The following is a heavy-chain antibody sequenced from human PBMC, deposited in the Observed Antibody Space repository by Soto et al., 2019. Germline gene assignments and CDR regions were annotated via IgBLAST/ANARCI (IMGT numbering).Heavy chain of an antibody. J-gene: IGHJ4*02. V-gene: IGHV3-33*01. CDR1: GFTFSSYG. CDR3: ASVYCSGGSCYFDY. D-gene: IGHD2-15*01. CDR2: IWYDGSNK. Sequence: GGSLRLSCAASGFTFSSYGMHWVRQAPGKWLEWVAVIWYDGSNKYYADSVKGRFTISRDNSKNTLYLQMNSLRAEDTAVYYCASVYCSGGSCYFDYWGQGXLVTVSS.